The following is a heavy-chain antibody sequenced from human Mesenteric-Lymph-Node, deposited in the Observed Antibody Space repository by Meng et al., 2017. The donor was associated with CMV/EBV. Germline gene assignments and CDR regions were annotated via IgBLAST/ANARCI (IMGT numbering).Heavy chain of an antibody. Sequence: QGLVQQWGAGLFKPLETLSLTCAVYGGSFSGYYWSWIRQPPGKGLEWIGEINHSGSTNYNPSLKSRVTISVDTSKNQFYLKLSSVTAADTAVYYCARHQRWLKSEGGFNYWGQGTLVTVSS. D-gene: IGHD4-23*01. J-gene: IGHJ4*02. CDR3: ARHQRWLKSEGGFNY. CDR1: GGSFSGYY. CDR2: INHSGST. V-gene: IGHV4-34*01.